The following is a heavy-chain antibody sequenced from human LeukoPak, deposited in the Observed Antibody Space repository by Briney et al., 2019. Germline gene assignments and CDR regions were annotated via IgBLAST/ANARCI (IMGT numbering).Heavy chain of an antibody. CDR3: ARAAPHITIFGVVISRDFYFDY. V-gene: IGHV1-2*02. CDR1: GYTFTGYY. Sequence: ASVKVSCKASGYTFTGYYMHWVRQAPGQGLEWMGWINPNSGGTNYAQKFQGRVTMTRDTSISTAYMELSRLRSDDTAVYYCARAAPHITIFGVVISRDFYFDYWGQGTLVTVSS. J-gene: IGHJ4*02. CDR2: INPNSGGT. D-gene: IGHD3-3*01.